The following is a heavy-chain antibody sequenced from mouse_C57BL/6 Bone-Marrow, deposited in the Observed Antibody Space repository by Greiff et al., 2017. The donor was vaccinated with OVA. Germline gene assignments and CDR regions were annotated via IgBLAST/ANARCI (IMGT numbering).Heavy chain of an antibody. CDR1: GYTFTDYY. D-gene: IGHD2-2*01. CDR3: AGATMVTTKGFGC. V-gene: IGHV1-19*01. Sequence: EVQLQQSGPVLVKPGASVKMSCKASGYTFTDYYMNWVKQSHGKSLEWIGVINPYNGGTSYNQKFKGKATLTVDKSSSTAYMELNSLTSEDSAVYYCAGATMVTTKGFGCWGQGTTLTVSS. J-gene: IGHJ2*01. CDR2: INPYNGGT.